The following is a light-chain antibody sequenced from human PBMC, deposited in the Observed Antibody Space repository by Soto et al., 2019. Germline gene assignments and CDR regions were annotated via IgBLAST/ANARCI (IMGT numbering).Light chain of an antibody. J-gene: IGKJ5*01. CDR1: QSVSSSY. V-gene: IGKV3-20*01. CDR2: GTS. CDR3: LQYGNSPIT. Sequence: EIVLTQSPGTLSLSPGERATLSCRASQSVSSSYLAWYQQKPGQAPRLLIYGTSSRATGIPGRFSGSGSGTDFTITISRLEPEDFAVYYCLQYGNSPITFGQGTRLDIK.